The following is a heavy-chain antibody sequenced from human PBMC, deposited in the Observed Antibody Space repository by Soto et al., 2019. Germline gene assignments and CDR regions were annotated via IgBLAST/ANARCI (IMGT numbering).Heavy chain of an antibody. J-gene: IGHJ6*02. V-gene: IGHV1-3*01. Sequence: ASVKVSCKASGYTFTSYAMHWVRHAPGQRLEWMGWINAGNGNTKYSQKFQGRVTITRDTSARTAYLELSSLRSEDTAVYYCARDFDYDFWSGEAPGYYYGMDVWGQGTKVTVSS. CDR3: ARDFDYDFWSGEAPGYYYGMDV. CDR1: GYTFTSYA. D-gene: IGHD3-3*01. CDR2: INAGNGNT.